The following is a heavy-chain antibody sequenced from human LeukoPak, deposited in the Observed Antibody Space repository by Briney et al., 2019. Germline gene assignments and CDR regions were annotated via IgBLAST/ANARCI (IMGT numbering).Heavy chain of an antibody. D-gene: IGHD2-2*01. CDR1: GFTSSNAW. Sequence: GGSLRLSCATSGFTSSNAWMSWVRQAPGKGLEWVGRTKGKPDGGTTDYAAPVKGRFTISRDDSKNTLYLQMNNLETEDTAVYYCTTDCSSTSCFGDGAFDIWGQGTMVTVSS. CDR2: TKGKPDGGTT. CDR3: TTDCSSTSCFGDGAFDI. V-gene: IGHV3-15*01. J-gene: IGHJ3*02.